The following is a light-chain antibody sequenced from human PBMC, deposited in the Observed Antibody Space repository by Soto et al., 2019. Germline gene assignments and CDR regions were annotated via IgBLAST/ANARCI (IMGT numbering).Light chain of an antibody. CDR2: DVS. J-gene: IGLJ1*01. Sequence: QSALTQPASVSGSLGQSITISCTGTSSDVGGYNYVSWYQQHPGKAPRLMIYDVSYRPSGVPNRFSGSKSGNTASLTISGLQADDEADYHCMSYTSSSPPYVFGIGTKVTFL. V-gene: IGLV2-14*01. CDR1: SSDVGGYNY. CDR3: MSYTSSSPPYV.